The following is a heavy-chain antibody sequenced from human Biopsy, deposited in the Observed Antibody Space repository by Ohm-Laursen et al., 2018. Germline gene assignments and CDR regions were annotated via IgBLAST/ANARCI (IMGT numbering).Heavy chain of an antibody. CDR3: ARGSNDFGGLCFPR. CDR1: GGSFTGHY. D-gene: IGHD4-23*01. V-gene: IGHV4-59*11. J-gene: IGHJ4*02. CDR2: IPYTGYT. Sequence: GTLSLTCTVSGGSFTGHYWIWIRQPPGKGLEWIGHIPYTGYTSYNASLKSRVTISVDTSRNHFPLRLSSLTAADTAVYYCARGSNDFGGLCFPRWGQGTLLTVSS.